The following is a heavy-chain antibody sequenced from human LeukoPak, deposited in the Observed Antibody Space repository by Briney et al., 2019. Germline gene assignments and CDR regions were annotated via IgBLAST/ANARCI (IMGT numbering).Heavy chain of an antibody. Sequence: SETLSLTCTVSGGSISSYYWSWIRQPPGKGLEWIGYFYYSGSTNYNPSLKSRVTISLDTSKNQFSLKLNSVTAADTAVYYCASHYGSGSFYSPFDYWGQGTLVTVSS. J-gene: IGHJ4*02. D-gene: IGHD3-10*01. CDR2: FYYSGST. CDR3: ASHYGSGSFYSPFDY. V-gene: IGHV4-59*01. CDR1: GGSISSYY.